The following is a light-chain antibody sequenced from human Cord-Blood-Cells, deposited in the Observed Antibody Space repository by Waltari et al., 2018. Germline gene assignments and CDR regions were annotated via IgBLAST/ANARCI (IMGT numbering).Light chain of an antibody. CDR3: QQSYSTPRFT. CDR1: QSISSY. J-gene: IGKJ3*01. CDR2: AAS. V-gene: IGKV1-39*01. Sequence: DIQMTQSPSSLSASVGDRVTITCRATQSISSYLNSYQQKPGKAPKLLIYAASSLQSGVQSRFSGSESGTDYPLTISSLQPEEFATYYCQQSYSTPRFTFGPGTKVDIK.